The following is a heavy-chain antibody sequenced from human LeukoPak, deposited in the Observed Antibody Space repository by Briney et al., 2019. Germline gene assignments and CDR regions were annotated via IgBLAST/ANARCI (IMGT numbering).Heavy chain of an antibody. Sequence: SETLSLTCTVSGGSISTSSYYWGWVRQPPGKGLEWIGNIFYSGSTYYSPSLKSRVTISVDTSKNQFSLKLSSVTAADTAVYYCARDHRGGYSYGYDYYYMDVWGKGTTVTISS. CDR3: ARDHRGGYSYGYDYYYMDV. J-gene: IGHJ6*03. CDR2: IFYSGST. CDR1: GGSISTSSYY. D-gene: IGHD5-18*01. V-gene: IGHV4-39*07.